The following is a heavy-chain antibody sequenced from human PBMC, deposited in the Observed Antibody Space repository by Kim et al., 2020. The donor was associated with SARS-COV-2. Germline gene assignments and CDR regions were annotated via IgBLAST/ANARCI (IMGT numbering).Heavy chain of an antibody. Sequence: SETLSLTCTVSGGSISSYYWSWIRQPPGKGLEWIGYIYYSGSTNYNPSLKSRVTISVDTSKNQFSLKLSSVTAADTAVYYCARVGVDRSSWYFGPLDYWGQGTLVTVSS. V-gene: IGHV4-59*13. CDR2: IYYSGST. J-gene: IGHJ4*02. CDR1: GGSISSYY. D-gene: IGHD6-13*01. CDR3: ARVGVDRSSWYFGPLDY.